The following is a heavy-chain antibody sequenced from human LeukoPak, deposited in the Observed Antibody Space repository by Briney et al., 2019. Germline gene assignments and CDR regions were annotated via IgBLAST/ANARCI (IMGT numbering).Heavy chain of an antibody. CDR3: ARDDYGGTFDAFDI. CDR2: ISSGGGSI. J-gene: IGHJ3*02. D-gene: IGHD4-17*01. V-gene: IGHV3-48*03. Sequence: GGSLRLSCAASGFTFSYYEMNWVRQAPGKGLEWVSYISSGGGSIYYADSVRGRFTSSRDNAKKSLYLQMNSLRVEDTAVYYCARDDYGGTFDAFDIWGQGAMVTVSS. CDR1: GFTFSYYE.